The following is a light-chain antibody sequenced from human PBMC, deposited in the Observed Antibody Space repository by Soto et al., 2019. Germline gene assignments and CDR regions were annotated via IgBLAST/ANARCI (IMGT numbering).Light chain of an antibody. J-gene: IGKJ5*01. Sequence: DIQMTQSPSSLSASVGDSVTITCRASQSISSWWAWYQQKPGKAPKLMIYKASSLESGVPSRCSGSGAGTEFTLTSSSLQPDDVATYYCQQYNSYPITFGQGTRLEIK. CDR3: QQYNSYPIT. CDR2: KAS. CDR1: QSISSW. V-gene: IGKV1-5*03.